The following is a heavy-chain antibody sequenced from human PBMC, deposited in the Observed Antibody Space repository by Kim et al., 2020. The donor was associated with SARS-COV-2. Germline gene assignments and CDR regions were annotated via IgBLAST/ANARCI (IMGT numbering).Heavy chain of an antibody. CDR1: GGSISSYY. D-gene: IGHD3-16*01. CDR2: IYYSGST. Sequence: SETLSLTCTVSGGSISSYYWSWIRQPPGKGLEWIGYIYYSGSTNYNPSLKSRVTISVDTSKNQFSLKLSSVTAADTAVYYCARAGIQMFPGNYDYVWGNPKGPHYYGMDVWGQGTTVTVSS. V-gene: IGHV4-59*01. CDR3: ARAGIQMFPGNYDYVWGNPKGPHYYGMDV. J-gene: IGHJ6*02.